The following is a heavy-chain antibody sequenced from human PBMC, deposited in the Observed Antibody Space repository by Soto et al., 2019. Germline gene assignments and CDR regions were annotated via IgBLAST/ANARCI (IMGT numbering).Heavy chain of an antibody. CDR3: ARVAGVAYCGGDCYHFDY. Sequence: SETLSLTCTVSGDSFSSDDYYWSWIRQPPGKGLEWIGYISYRVDTYYSPSLKSRVTMSIDTSKNQFSLNVSSVTAAYTAVYYCARVAGVAYCGGDCYHFDYWGQGTLVTVSS. D-gene: IGHD2-21*02. J-gene: IGHJ4*02. V-gene: IGHV4-30-4*01. CDR2: ISYRVDT. CDR1: GDSFSSDDYY.